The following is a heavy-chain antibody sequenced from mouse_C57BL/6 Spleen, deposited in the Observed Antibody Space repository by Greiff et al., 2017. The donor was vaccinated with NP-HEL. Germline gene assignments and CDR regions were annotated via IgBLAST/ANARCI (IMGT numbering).Heavy chain of an antibody. Sequence: QVQLQQPGAELVKPGASVKLSCKASGYTFTSYWMHWVKQRPGQGLEWIGMIHPNSGSSNYNEKFKSKSTLTVDKSSRTAYMQLSSLTSEDSAVYYCAREGAFDYWGQGTTLTVSS. J-gene: IGHJ2*01. CDR1: GYTFTSYW. CDR3: AREGAFDY. CDR2: IHPNSGSS. V-gene: IGHV1-64*01.